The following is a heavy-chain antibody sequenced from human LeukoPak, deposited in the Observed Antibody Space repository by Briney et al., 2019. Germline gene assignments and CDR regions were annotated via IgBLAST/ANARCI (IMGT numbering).Heavy chain of an antibody. CDR2: INHSEST. CDR3: ARGAGRGNPHFDY. V-gene: IGHV4-34*01. J-gene: IGHJ4*02. Sequence: SETLSLTCAVYGGSFSGYYWSWIRQPPGKGLEWIGEINHSESTNYNPSLKSRVTISVDTSKNQFSLRLSSVTAADTAVYYCARGAGRGNPHFDYWGQGTLVTVSS. D-gene: IGHD4-23*01. CDR1: GGSFSGYY.